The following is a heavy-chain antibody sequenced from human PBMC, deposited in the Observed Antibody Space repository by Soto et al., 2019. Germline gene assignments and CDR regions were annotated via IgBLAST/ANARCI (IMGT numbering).Heavy chain of an antibody. CDR2: ISAYNANA. CDR1: GYTFRNFG. J-gene: IGHJ4*02. V-gene: IGHV1-18*01. Sequence: QIQLLQSGAEVKKPGASVKVTCKASGYTFRNFGISWVRQAPGQGLEWMGWISAYNANANYAQKFQGRLTMTADTSTSKAYRELTRLRSDDTAVYYCARENSYFDYWGQGTLVTVSS. CDR3: ARENSYFDY.